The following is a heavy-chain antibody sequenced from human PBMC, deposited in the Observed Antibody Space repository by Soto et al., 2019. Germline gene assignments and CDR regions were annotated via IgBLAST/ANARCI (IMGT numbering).Heavy chain of an antibody. D-gene: IGHD1-7*01. CDR2: IIPIFGTA. Sequence: SVKVSCKASGGTFSSYAISWVRQAPGQGLEWMGGIIPIFGTANYAQKFQGRVTITADESTSTAYMELSSLRSEDTAMYYCARLRTPGFKVYYYGMDVWGQGTTVTVSS. J-gene: IGHJ6*02. V-gene: IGHV1-69*13. CDR3: ARLRTPGFKVYYYGMDV. CDR1: GGTFSSYA.